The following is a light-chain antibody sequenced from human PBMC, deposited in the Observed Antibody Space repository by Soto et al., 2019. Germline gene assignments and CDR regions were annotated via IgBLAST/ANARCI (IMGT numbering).Light chain of an antibody. CDR1: QSVRNGY. CDR3: QQYGSSPLT. Sequence: EIVLMQSPGTLSLSPGERATLSCRASQSVRNGYLAWYQQKPGHAPRLLIYAASNRATGIADRVSGSGSGTDFTLTISRLEPEDFAVYYCQQYGSSPLTFGGGTKVEIK. CDR2: AAS. J-gene: IGKJ4*01. V-gene: IGKV3-20*01.